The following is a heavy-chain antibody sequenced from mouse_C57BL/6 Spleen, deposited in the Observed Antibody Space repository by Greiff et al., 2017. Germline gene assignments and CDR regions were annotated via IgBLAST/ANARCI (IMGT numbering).Heavy chain of an antibody. CDR2: IYPGSGNT. CDR3: ARDGFYDGYYYFDY. J-gene: IGHJ2*01. Sequence: QVQLKESGAELVRPGASVKLSCKASGYTFTDYYINWVKQRPGQGLEWIARIYPGSGNTYYNEKFKGKATLTAEKSSSTAYMQLSSLTSEDAAVYFCARDGFYDGYYYFDYWGQGTTLTVSS. D-gene: IGHD2-3*01. V-gene: IGHV1-76*01. CDR1: GYTFTDYY.